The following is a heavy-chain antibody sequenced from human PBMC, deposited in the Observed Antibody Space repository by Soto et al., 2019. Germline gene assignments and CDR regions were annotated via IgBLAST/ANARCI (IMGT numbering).Heavy chain of an antibody. Sequence: GGSLRLSCVASGFTFSTYEMNWVRQAPGKGLEWVSYIDRSGRNKYYADSVKGRFTISRDNAKNSLYLQMNSLRAEDTAVYYCARDNSQNYGTPAASSWFHPWGQGTPVTVSS. D-gene: IGHD2-15*01. V-gene: IGHV3-48*03. CDR1: GFTFSTYE. CDR2: IDRSGRNK. J-gene: IGHJ5*02. CDR3: ARDNSQNYGTPAASSWFHP.